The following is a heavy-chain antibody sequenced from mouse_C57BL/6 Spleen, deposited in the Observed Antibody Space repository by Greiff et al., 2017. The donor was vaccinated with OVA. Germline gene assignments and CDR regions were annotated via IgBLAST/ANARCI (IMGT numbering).Heavy chain of an antibody. J-gene: IGHJ4*01. V-gene: IGHV1-59*01. D-gene: IGHD2-2*01. CDR2: IDPSDSYT. CDR1: GYTFTSYW. Sequence: QVQLQQPGAELVRPGTSVKLSCKASGYTFTSYWMHWVKQRPGQGLEWIGVIDPSDSYTNYNQKFKGKATLTVDTSSSTAYMQRSSLTSEDSAVYYCARTGSSGLDYAMDYWGQGTSVTVSS. CDR3: ARTGSSGLDYAMDY.